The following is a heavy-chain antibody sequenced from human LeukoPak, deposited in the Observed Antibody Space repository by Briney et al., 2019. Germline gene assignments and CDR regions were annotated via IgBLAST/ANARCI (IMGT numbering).Heavy chain of an antibody. D-gene: IGHD3-22*01. J-gene: IGHJ4*02. CDR1: GFTFSNYA. V-gene: IGHV3-30*04. Sequence: GMSLRLSCAASGFTFSNYAMHWVRQAPGKGLEWVAVISYDRSKKYYADSVKGRFTISRDNSKNTLCLQMNSPRAEETCVYYCAKDRQYYYDSSGYYPAFDYWGQGTLVTVSS. CDR3: AKDRQYYYDSSGYYPAFDY. CDR2: ISYDRSKK.